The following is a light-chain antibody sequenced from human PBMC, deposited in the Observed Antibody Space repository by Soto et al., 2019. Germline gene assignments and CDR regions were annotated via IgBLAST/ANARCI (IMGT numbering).Light chain of an antibody. J-gene: IGKJ5*01. V-gene: IGKV1-9*01. CDR3: QQRSNWHGVT. CDR2: AAS. Sequence: DIQLTQSPSFLSPSIGESVTITCLAGQVISTSLAWYQVKPGKAPKLLIYAASTLESGVPSRFSGSGSGTEFTLTISSLEPEDFAVYYCQQRSNWHGVTFGQGTRLEIK. CDR1: QVISTS.